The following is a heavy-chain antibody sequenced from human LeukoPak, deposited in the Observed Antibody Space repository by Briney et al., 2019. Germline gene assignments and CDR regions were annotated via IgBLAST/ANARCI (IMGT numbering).Heavy chain of an antibody. CDR2: IYYSGST. CDR3: ARGLYSGTYRLDY. Sequence: SETLSLTCTVSGGSINSGDYYWSWIRQLPGKGLEWIGYIYYSGSTYYPPSLRSRVTISVDTSENQFSLKLTSVTAADTAVYYCARGLYSGTYRLDYWGQGTLVTVSS. D-gene: IGHD3-10*01. J-gene: IGHJ4*02. V-gene: IGHV4-30-4*08. CDR1: GGSINSGDYY.